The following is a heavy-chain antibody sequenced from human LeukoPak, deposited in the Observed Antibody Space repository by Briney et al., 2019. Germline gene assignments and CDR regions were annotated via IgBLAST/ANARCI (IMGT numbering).Heavy chain of an antibody. V-gene: IGHV3-53*01. CDR2: IYSGGST. CDR1: GFTFSSYA. Sequence: GGSLRLSCAASGFTFSSYAIHWVRQAPGKGLEWVSVIYSGGSTYYADSVKGRFTISRDNSKNTLYLQMNSLRAEDTAVYYCARNGIAAAGTYYYYGMDVWGQGTTVTVSS. D-gene: IGHD6-13*01. J-gene: IGHJ6*02. CDR3: ARNGIAAAGTYYYYGMDV.